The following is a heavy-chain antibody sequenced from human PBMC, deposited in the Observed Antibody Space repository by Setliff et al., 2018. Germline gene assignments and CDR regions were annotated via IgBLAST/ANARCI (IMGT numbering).Heavy chain of an antibody. CDR3: AKSPHDFWSGRVFFDH. J-gene: IGHJ4*01. CDR2: IIGSGIST. CDR1: GFSFSSYA. Sequence: GESLTLSCAASGFSFSSYAMSWVRQAPGKGLEWVSSIIGSGISTYYADSVQGRFTISRDNHKNTLHLQMNSLRVEDTAIYYCAKSPHDFWSGRVFFDHWGQGILVTVSS. V-gene: IGHV3-23*01. D-gene: IGHD3-3*01.